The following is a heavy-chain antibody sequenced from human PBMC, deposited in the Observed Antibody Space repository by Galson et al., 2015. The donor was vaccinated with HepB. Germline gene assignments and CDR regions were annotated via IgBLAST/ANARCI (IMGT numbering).Heavy chain of an antibody. D-gene: IGHD3-9*01. CDR3: ARDVLRYFDWLAPSNWFDP. V-gene: IGHV1-69*13. CDR1: GGTFSSYA. CDR2: IIPIFGTA. J-gene: IGHJ5*02. Sequence: SVKVSCKASGGTFSSYAISWVRQAPGQGLEWMGGIIPIFGTANYAQKFQGRVTITADESTSTAYMELSSLRSEDTAVYYCARDVLRYFDWLAPSNWFDPWGQGTLVTVSS.